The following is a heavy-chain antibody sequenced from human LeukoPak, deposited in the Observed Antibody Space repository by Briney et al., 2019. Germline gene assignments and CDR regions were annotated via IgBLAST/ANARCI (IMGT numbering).Heavy chain of an antibody. V-gene: IGHV3-43*01. J-gene: IGHJ4*02. Sequence: PGGSLRLSCAASGFTFDDYTMHWVRQAPGKGLEWVSLISWDGGSTYYADSVKGRFTISRDNAKNTLYLQMNSLRAEDTAVYYCARDHLTYGDYLDYWGQGTLVTVSS. CDR2: ISWDGGST. D-gene: IGHD4-17*01. CDR3: ARDHLTYGDYLDY. CDR1: GFTFDDYT.